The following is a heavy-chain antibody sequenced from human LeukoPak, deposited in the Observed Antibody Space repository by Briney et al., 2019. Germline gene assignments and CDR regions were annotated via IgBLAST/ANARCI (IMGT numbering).Heavy chain of an antibody. Sequence: GGSLRLSCVASGSSFSSHWMHWVRQAPGKGLVWVSCLNSDGSSRTYADSVRGRFTISRDNAKNTLYLEMNSLRAEDTAVYYCATGNYYAFDIWGQGTMVTVSS. D-gene: IGHD1-7*01. CDR2: LNSDGSSR. J-gene: IGHJ3*02. CDR1: GSSFSSHW. CDR3: ATGNYYAFDI. V-gene: IGHV3-74*03.